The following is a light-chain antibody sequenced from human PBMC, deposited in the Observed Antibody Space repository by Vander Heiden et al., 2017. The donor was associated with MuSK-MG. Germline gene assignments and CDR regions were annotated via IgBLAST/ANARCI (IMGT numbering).Light chain of an antibody. J-gene: IGLJ2*01. CDR2: EVT. Sequence: QSALPQPASVSGSPGQSITISCPGTSSDVGGYNYVSWYQQHPGRAPKLMIYEVTNRPSGVSNRFSASKSGNTASLTISGLQAEDEADYYCSSYTSGNTVLFGGGTKLTVL. CDR1: SSDVGGYNY. CDR3: SSYTSGNTVL. V-gene: IGLV2-14*01.